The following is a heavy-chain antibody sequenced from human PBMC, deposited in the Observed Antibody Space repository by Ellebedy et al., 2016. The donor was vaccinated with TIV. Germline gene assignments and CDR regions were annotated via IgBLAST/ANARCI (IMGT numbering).Heavy chain of an antibody. CDR2: TKNRANSYTI. CDR3: ARWDSGACRD. CDR1: GFTFSNHY. V-gene: IGHV3-72*01. J-gene: IGHJ4*02. D-gene: IGHD2-8*02. Sequence: GESLKISCAASGFTFSNHYMDWVRLAPGKGLEWIGRTKNRANSYTIEYAASVKGRFTISRDDSKNSVYPQMNSLKTEDTALYYCARWDSGACRDWGQGTLVTVSS.